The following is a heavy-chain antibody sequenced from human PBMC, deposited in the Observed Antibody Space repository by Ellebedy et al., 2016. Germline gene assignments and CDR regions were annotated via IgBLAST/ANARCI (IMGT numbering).Heavy chain of an antibody. J-gene: IGHJ5*02. D-gene: IGHD3-10*01. CDR3: ARHELWFGEIEGQMGSWLDP. V-gene: IGHV4-34*01. Sequence: SETLSLTCAVYGGSLSGYYWSWIRQPPGKGLEWIGEINQSGTMNYSPSLKSRVTISVDTSKNQFSLNLRSVTAADTAVYYCARHELWFGEIEGQMGSWLDPWGQGTLVPVSS. CDR2: INQSGTM. CDR1: GGSLSGYY.